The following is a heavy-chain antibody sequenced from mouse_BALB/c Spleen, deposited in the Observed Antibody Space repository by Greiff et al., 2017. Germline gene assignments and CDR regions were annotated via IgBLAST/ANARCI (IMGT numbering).Heavy chain of an antibody. Sequence: EVMLVESGGGLVQPGGSLKLSCAASGFTFSSYTMSWVRQTPEKRLEWVAYISNGGGSTYYPDTVKGRFTISRDNAKNTLYLQMSSLKSEDTAMYYCARHYSLLRSPDWYFDVWGAGTTVTVSS. V-gene: IGHV5-12-2*01. CDR3: ARHYSLLRSPDWYFDV. CDR1: GFTFSSYT. D-gene: IGHD1-2*01. J-gene: IGHJ1*01. CDR2: ISNGGGST.